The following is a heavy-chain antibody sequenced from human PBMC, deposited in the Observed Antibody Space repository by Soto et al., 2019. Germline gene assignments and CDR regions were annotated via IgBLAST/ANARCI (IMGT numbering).Heavy chain of an antibody. CDR3: AKENYRYGSGSYPYYYYYGMDV. D-gene: IGHD3-10*01. CDR1: LFTFSIYG. J-gene: IGHJ6*01. CDR2: ISYDGSNQ. V-gene: IGHV3-30*18. Sequence: LRLSCASSLFTFSIYGMHWVPQCPGKGLEWVAVISYDGSNQYYADSVKGRFTISRDNSKNTLDLQMNSLRADDTAVYYCAKENYRYGSGSYPYYYYYGMDVWGQGTTVTVSS.